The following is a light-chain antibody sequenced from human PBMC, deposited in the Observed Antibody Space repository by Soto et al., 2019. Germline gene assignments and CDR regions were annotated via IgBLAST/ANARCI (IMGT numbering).Light chain of an antibody. Sequence: EIVLTQSPDTLSLSPGERATLSCRTSQSLSSNYLAWYQQRPGQAPRLLIYGASSRATGIPDRFSGSGSGTDFTLSISRLEPEDFAVYYCQQYGSSLITFGHGTRLEIK. V-gene: IGKV3-20*01. CDR3: QQYGSSLIT. J-gene: IGKJ5*01. CDR2: GAS. CDR1: QSLSSNY.